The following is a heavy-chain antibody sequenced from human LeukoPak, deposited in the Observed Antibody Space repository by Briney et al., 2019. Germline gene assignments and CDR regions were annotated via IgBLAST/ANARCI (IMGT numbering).Heavy chain of an antibody. CDR3: GRHEPTGGNYFDY. CDR2: IYYSGST. CDR1: GGSISSYY. V-gene: IGHV4-59*08. D-gene: IGHD3-3*01. Sequence: KSSETLSLSCAVSGGSISSYYLSWIRQPPGKGLEWIGCIYYSGSTNYNPTLKSRVTISVDTSKNQFSLQLSTVTVGDTAVYYCGRHEPTGGNYFDYGGQGTLVTVS. J-gene: IGHJ4*02.